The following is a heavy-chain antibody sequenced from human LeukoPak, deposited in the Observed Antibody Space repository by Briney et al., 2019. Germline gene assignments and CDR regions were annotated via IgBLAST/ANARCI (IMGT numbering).Heavy chain of an antibody. CDR3: AKDVRVGGGGMDA. CDR2: ISSSGDNA. V-gene: IGHV3-23*01. CDR1: GFTFSNYA. Sequence: PGGSLRLSCVASGFTFSNYAMNWVRQAPGKGLEWVSLISSSGDNAYYADSVRGRFTISRDKSRNTVSLQMNSLRGEDTAVYYCAKDVRVGGGGMDAWGQGTPVTVSS. J-gene: IGHJ6*02. D-gene: IGHD1-26*01.